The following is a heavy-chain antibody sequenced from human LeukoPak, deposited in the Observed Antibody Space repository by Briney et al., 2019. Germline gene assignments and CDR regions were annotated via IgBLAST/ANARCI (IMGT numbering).Heavy chain of an antibody. CDR2: ISSSSSYI. CDR1: GFIFSSYS. J-gene: IGHJ3*02. CDR3: AREGRIQLWSSYAFDI. V-gene: IGHV3-21*01. Sequence: NPGRSLRLSCAASGFIFSSYSMNWVRQAPGKGLEWVSSISSSSSYIYYADSVKGRFTISGDNAKNSLYLQMNSLRAEDTAVYYCAREGRIQLWSSYAFDIWGQGTMVTVSS. D-gene: IGHD5-18*01.